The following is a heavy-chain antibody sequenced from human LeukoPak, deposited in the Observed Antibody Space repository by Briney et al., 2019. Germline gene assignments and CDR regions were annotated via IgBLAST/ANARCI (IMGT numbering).Heavy chain of an antibody. V-gene: IGHV4-59*01. CDR2: IYYSGST. D-gene: IGHD6-13*01. Sequence: KPSESLSLTCTVSGGSISSYYWSWMRQPPGKGLEWIGYIYYSGSTNYNPSLKSRVTISVDTSKNQFSLKLSSVTAADTAVYYCARKRYSSSWYYFDYWGQGTLVTVSS. J-gene: IGHJ4*02. CDR3: ARKRYSSSWYYFDY. CDR1: GGSISSYY.